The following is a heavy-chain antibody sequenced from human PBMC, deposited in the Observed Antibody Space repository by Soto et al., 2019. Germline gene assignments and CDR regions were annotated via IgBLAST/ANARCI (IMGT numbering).Heavy chain of an antibody. V-gene: IGHV1-3*04. CDR3: VRDGGDCGCRLTYYYYMGLDV. D-gene: IGHD2-21*02. J-gene: IGHJ6*02. CDR1: GYDFSSYA. Sequence: ASVKVSCKTSGYDFSSYAMHWVRQAPGQRLEWMGWINIGSGRTDYSQNLQDRITITRDTSASTVYIDLSSLKSEDTSVYFCVRDGGDCGCRLTYYYYMGLDVWGQGTTVTVSS. CDR2: INIGSGRT.